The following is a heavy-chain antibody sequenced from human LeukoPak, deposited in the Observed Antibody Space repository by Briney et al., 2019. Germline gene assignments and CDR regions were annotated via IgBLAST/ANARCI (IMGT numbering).Heavy chain of an antibody. Sequence: SETLSLTCTVSGGSISSSDYHWGWIRQPPGKGLEWVGSVHYSGGTYFNPSLKSRPTISLDTSKNQLSLELNSVTAADTAVYYCARDGNTYYMDVWGKGTTVTVSS. D-gene: IGHD1-26*01. CDR2: VHYSGGT. J-gene: IGHJ6*03. V-gene: IGHV4-39*07. CDR1: GGSISSSDYH. CDR3: ARDGNTYYMDV.